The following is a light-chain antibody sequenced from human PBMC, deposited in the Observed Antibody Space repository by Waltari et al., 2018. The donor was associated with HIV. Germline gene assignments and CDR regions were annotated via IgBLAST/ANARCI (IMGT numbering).Light chain of an antibody. J-gene: IGKJ1*01. Sequence: EIVLTQSPGTLSLSPGERATLSCRASQSVSSSYLACYQQKPGQAPRLLIYGASSRATGIPDRFSGSGSGTDFTLSISRLEPEYFAVYYCQQYGSSPRTFGQGSKVEIK. V-gene: IGKV3-20*01. CDR1: QSVSSSY. CDR2: GAS. CDR3: QQYGSSPRT.